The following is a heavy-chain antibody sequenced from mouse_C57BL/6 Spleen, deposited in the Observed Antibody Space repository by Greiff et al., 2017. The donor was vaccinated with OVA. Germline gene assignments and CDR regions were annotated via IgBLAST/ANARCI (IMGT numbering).Heavy chain of an antibody. CDR1: GYAFSSSW. D-gene: IGHD1-1*01. J-gene: IGHJ1*03. V-gene: IGHV1-82*01. CDR3: ARKHYGSSWYFDV. CDR2: IYPGDGDT. Sequence: QVQLKESGPELVKPGASVKISCKASGYAFSSSWMNWVKQRPGKGLEWIGRIYPGDGDTNYNGKFKGKATLTADKSSSTAYMQLSSLTSEDSAVYVCARKHYGSSWYFDVWGTGTTVTVSS.